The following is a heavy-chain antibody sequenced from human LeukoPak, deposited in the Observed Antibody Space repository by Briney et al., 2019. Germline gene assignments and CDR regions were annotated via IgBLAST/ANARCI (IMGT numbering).Heavy chain of an antibody. V-gene: IGHV1-46*01. Sequence: GASVKVSCKSSVYTFTSYYRHWVRQAPGQGLEWMGIINPSGGSTSYAQKFQGRVTMTRDTSTSTVYMELSSLRSEDTAVSSCARGGSVGVSGLWGRGTLVTVSS. J-gene: IGHJ2*01. CDR2: INPSGGST. D-gene: IGHD2-15*01. CDR3: ARGGSVGVSGL. CDR1: VYTFTSYY.